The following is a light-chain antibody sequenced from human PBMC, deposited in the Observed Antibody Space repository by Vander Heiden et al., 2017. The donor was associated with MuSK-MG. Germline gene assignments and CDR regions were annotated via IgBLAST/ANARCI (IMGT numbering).Light chain of an antibody. CDR2: DAS. V-gene: IGKV3-11*01. Sequence: EIVFTQSPATLSLSPGERATLSCRASQSVSSYLAWYQQKPRQAPRLLIYDASNRATGIPVRFSGSGSGTDFTLTISSLEPEDFAVYYCQQRVNWPITFGQGTRLEIK. CDR3: QQRVNWPIT. J-gene: IGKJ5*01. CDR1: QSVSSY.